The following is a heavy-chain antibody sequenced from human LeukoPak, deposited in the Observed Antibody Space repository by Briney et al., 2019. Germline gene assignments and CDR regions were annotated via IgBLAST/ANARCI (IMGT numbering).Heavy chain of an antibody. J-gene: IGHJ4*02. CDR3: ARDPRGDFVWGHRFDC. CDR1: GFIFNQYC. CDR2: ISTSGGST. V-gene: IGHV3-11*01. D-gene: IGHD3-16*01. Sequence: GGSLRLSCGASGFIFNQYCMGWVRQAPGMGPEWVSYISTSGGSTYYSASAKGRFTISRDNARNSLFLQLRRLTAEDTAVYYCARDPRGDFVWGHRFDCWGQGVLVTVSS.